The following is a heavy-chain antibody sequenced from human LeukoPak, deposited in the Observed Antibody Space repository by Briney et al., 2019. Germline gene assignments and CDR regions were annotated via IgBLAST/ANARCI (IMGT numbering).Heavy chain of an antibody. Sequence: SETLSLTCTVSGGSISSYYWSWIRQPPGKGLEWIGYIYYSGSTNYNPSLKSRVTISVDTSKNQFSLKLSSVTAAGTAVYYCARGYSSGWWASTFDPWGQGTLVTVSS. CDR2: IYYSGST. V-gene: IGHV4-59*01. D-gene: IGHD6-19*01. CDR3: ARGYSSGWWASTFDP. CDR1: GGSISSYY. J-gene: IGHJ5*02.